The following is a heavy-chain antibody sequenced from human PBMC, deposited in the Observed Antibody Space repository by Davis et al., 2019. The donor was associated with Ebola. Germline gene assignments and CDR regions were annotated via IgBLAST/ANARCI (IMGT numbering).Heavy chain of an antibody. D-gene: IGHD6-19*01. CDR2: INSDGR. Sequence: HTGGSLRLSCEASGFTFSSYWMHWVRHAPGKGLVWVSHINSDGRSYADSVKGRFTISRDNAKNTLYLQMNSLRADDTAVYYRAKGGSGWPSDYSYGLADWGKGTTVTVSS. V-gene: IGHV3-74*01. CDR1: GFTFSSYW. CDR3: AKGGSGWPSDYSYGLAD. J-gene: IGHJ6*04.